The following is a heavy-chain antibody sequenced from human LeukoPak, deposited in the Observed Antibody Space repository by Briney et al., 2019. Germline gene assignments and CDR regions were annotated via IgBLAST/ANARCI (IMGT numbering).Heavy chain of an antibody. CDR2: INPNSGGT. Sequence: ASVKASCKASGYTFTGYYMHWVRQAPGQGLEWMGWINPNSGGTNYAQKFQGRVTMTRDTSISTAYMELSRLRSDDTAVYYCARAPLRYFDWFPSHYFDYWGQGTLVTVSS. V-gene: IGHV1-2*02. CDR1: GYTFTGYY. D-gene: IGHD3-9*01. J-gene: IGHJ4*02. CDR3: ARAPLRYFDWFPSHYFDY.